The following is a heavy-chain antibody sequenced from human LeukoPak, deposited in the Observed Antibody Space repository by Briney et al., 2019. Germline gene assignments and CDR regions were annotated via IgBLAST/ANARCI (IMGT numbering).Heavy chain of an antibody. CDR3: ARGYSSSWYLNWFDP. D-gene: IGHD6-13*01. CDR1: GGSISTYY. J-gene: IGHJ5*02. V-gene: IGHV4-59*08. CDR2: IYYSGTT. Sequence: KTSETLSLTCTVSGGSISTYYWNWIRQPPGKGLEWIGYIYYSGTTNYNPSLKSRVSMSVDTSKNQFSLKLTSVTAADTAVYYCARGYSSSWYLNWFDPWGQGTLVTVSS.